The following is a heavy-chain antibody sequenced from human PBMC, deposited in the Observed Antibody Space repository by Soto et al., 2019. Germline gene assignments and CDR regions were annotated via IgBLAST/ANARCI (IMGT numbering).Heavy chain of an antibody. Sequence: SETLSLTCTVSGGSISSGDYYWSWIRQPPGKGLEWIGYIYYSGSTSYNASLKSRTSISADPSNNQFSLKLHSLTAADTAVYFCGTMPIVVEPAPMDVWGPGTSVTVSS. V-gene: IGHV4-30-4*01. CDR2: IYYSGST. CDR3: GTMPIVVEPAPMDV. D-gene: IGHD2-2*01. CDR1: GGSISSGDYY. J-gene: IGHJ6*02.